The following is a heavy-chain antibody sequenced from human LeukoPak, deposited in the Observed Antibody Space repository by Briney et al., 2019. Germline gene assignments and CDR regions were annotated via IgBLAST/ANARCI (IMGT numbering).Heavy chain of an antibody. CDR2: ISAYNGNT. V-gene: IGHV1-18*01. CDR1: GYTFTSYG. D-gene: IGHD3-22*01. J-gene: IGHJ1*01. CDR3: ARDLTTLPSPYFQH. Sequence: ASVKVSCKASGYTFTSYGISWVRQAPGQGLEWMGWISAYNGNTNYAQKLQGRVTMTTDTSTSTAYMELRSLRSDDTAVYYCARDLTTLPSPYFQHWGQGTLATVSS.